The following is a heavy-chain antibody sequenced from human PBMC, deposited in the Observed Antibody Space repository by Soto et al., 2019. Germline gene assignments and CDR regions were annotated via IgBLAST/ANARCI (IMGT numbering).Heavy chain of an antibody. D-gene: IGHD4-17*01. V-gene: IGHV4-61*01. CDR2: IYYSGST. J-gene: IGHJ5*02. CDR1: GGSVRTARSY. Sequence: PSETLSLTCTVSGGSVRTARSYWSWIRQPPGKGLEWIGYIYYSGSTNYSPSLKSRVTISVDTSKNQFSLKLRSVTAADTAVYYCARADYGRNWFDPWGQGSLVTV. CDR3: ARADYGRNWFDP.